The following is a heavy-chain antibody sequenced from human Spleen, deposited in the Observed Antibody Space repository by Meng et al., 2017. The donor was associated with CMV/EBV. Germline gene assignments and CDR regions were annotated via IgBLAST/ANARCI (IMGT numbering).Heavy chain of an antibody. V-gene: IGHV4-34*01. Sequence: SETLSLTCAVYGGSFSGYYLSWIRQSPGKGLEWIGEINNSGSTNYIPSLRSRVTISLDTSNKQVSLRLTSVTAADTAVYYCARGLYYDILTGYYIPKQFDPWGQGTLVTVS. J-gene: IGHJ5*02. CDR2: INNSGST. CDR1: GGSFSGYY. CDR3: ARGLYYDILTGYYIPKQFDP. D-gene: IGHD3-9*01.